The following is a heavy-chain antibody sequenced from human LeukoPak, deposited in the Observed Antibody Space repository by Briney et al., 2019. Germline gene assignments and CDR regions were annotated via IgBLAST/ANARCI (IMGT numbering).Heavy chain of an antibody. CDR3: AREGDTGMDV. CDR2: IHYDGSNK. D-gene: IGHD3-16*01. Sequence: GGSLRLSCAASGFTFRSFGFHWVRQAPGKGLEWVAIIHYDGSNKYYGDSVKGRFTVSRDNSKNTLYLQMNSLRAEDTAVYYCAREGDTGMDVWGKGTTVTVSS. V-gene: IGHV3-30*02. CDR1: GFTFRSFG. J-gene: IGHJ6*04.